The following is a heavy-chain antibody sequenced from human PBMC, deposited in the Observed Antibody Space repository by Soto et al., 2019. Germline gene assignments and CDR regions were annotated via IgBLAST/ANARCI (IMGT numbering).Heavy chain of an antibody. CDR3: ARSVLRFLEWLPRYYYYYYMDV. J-gene: IGHJ6*03. CDR1: GYTFTSYG. D-gene: IGHD3-3*01. V-gene: IGHV1-18*01. Sequence: GASVKVSCKASGYTFTSYGISWVRQAPGQGLEWMGWISAYNGNTNYAQKLQGRVTMTTDTSTSTAYMELRSLRSDDTAVYYCARSVLRFLEWLPRYYYYYYMDVWGKGTTVTVSS. CDR2: ISAYNGNT.